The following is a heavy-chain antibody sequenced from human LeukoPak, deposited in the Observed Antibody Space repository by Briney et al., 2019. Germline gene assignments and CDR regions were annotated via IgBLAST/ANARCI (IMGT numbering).Heavy chain of an antibody. J-gene: IGHJ4*02. CDR3: ARDGSGEWPIGY. D-gene: IGHD3-10*01. V-gene: IGHV3-7*01. CDR2: IKYDGNEK. CDR1: GFTFSSKW. Sequence: GGSLRLSCAASGFTFSSKWMSWVRQAPGKGLEWVANIKYDGNEKYCVDSVKGRFTISRDNAKNSLYLQMNSLRVEDTAVYYCARDGSGEWPIGYWGQGTLVTVSS.